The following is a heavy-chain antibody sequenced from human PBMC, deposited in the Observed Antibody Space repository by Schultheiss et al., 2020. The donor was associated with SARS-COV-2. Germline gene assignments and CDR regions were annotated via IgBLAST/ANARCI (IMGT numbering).Heavy chain of an antibody. CDR2: ISSSSSYI. D-gene: IGHD2-15*01. J-gene: IGHJ5*02. CDR3: ARRRKDIVDPWRFDP. CDR1: GFKFSSYD. V-gene: IGHV3-21*01. Sequence: GGSLRLSCVGSGFKFSSYDMTWVRQAPGKGLEWVSSISSSSSYIYYADSVKGRFTISRDNAKNSLYLQMNSLRAEDTAVYYCARRRKDIVDPWRFDPWGQGTLVTVSS.